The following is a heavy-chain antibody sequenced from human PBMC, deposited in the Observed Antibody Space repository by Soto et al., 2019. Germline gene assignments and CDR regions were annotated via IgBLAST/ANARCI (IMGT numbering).Heavy chain of an antibody. CDR2: IYYSGST. D-gene: IGHD5-18*01. V-gene: IGHV4-59*01. J-gene: IGHJ4*02. CDR3: ATTAMVKEVFDY. CDR1: GGSISSYY. Sequence: QVQLQESGPGLVKPSETLSLTCTVSGGSISSYYWSWIRQPPGKGLEWIGYIYYSGSTNYNPSLKSRVTMTVDTAKNQFSLKLSSVTAADTAVYYCATTAMVKEVFDYWGQGTLVTVSS.